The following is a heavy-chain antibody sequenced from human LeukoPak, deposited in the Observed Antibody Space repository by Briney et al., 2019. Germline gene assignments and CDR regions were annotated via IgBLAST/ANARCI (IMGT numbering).Heavy chain of an antibody. CDR2: IKPDGREK. CDR1: GFSFSNYW. J-gene: IGHJ4*02. Sequence: GGSLRLSCAGSGFSFSNYWMTWVRQAPGKGLEWVANIKPDGREKDYVDSVKGRFIISRDSTNNSLYLQMNSLRAEDTAVYYCTRDLVIVTGSSEYWGQGTLVTVSS. D-gene: IGHD1-26*01. CDR3: TRDLVIVTGSSEY. V-gene: IGHV3-7*01.